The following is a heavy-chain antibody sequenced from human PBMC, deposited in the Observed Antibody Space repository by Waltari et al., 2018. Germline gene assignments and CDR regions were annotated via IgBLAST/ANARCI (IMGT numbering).Heavy chain of an antibody. V-gene: IGHV3-33*01. CDR3: ASQSTTLFDY. Sequence: QVQLVESGGGVVQPGRSLRLSCSASGFPFSRFGLHWARQAPGKGLEWVAVIWHDGSNEYYVDSVKGRFTISRDNSKNALYLQMNSLRAEDSAVYYCASQSTTLFDYWGQGTLVTVSS. CDR1: GFPFSRFG. J-gene: IGHJ4*02. D-gene: IGHD2-15*01. CDR2: IWHDGSNE.